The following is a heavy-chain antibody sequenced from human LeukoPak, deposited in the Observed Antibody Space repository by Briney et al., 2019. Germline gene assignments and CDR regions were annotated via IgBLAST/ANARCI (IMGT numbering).Heavy chain of an antibody. D-gene: IGHD2-15*01. J-gene: IGHJ6*03. CDR3: ARDRRGVCCSGGSCYSRGYYYCYMDV. Sequence: ASVKVSCKASGYTFTSYGISWVRQAPGQGLEWMGWISAYNGNTNYAQKLQGRVTMTTDTSTSTAYMELSRLRSDDTAVYYCARDRRGVCCSGGSCYSRGYYYCYMDVWGKGTTVTVSS. CDR1: GYTFTSYG. CDR2: ISAYNGNT. V-gene: IGHV1-18*01.